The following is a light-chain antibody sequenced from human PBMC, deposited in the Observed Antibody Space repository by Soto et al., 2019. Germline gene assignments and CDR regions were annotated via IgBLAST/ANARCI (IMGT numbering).Light chain of an antibody. CDR1: QSLLHSNGNTY. Sequence: DVVMTQSPLSLPVTPGEPASISCRSSQSLLHSNGNTYLDWYLQKPGQSPQLLIYLSFNRASGVPDRFSGSGTGTDFTLKISRGEAEDVGVYYCMQGLHGPWTFGQGTKVEIK. J-gene: IGKJ1*01. V-gene: IGKV2-28*01. CDR2: LSF. CDR3: MQGLHGPWT.